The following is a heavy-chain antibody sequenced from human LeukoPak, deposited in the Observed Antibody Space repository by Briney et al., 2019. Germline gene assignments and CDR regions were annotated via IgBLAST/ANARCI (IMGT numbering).Heavy chain of an antibody. CDR1: GYSISSGYY. J-gene: IGHJ5*02. CDR2: IYHSGST. D-gene: IGHD6-13*01. V-gene: IGHV4-38-2*02. CDR3: ARGQPKQQLSS. Sequence: SETLSLTCTVSGYSISSGYYWGWIRQPPGKGLEWIGSIYHSGSTYYNPSLKSRVTISVDTSKNQFSLKLSSVTAADTAVYYCARGQPKQQLSSWGPGTLVTVSS.